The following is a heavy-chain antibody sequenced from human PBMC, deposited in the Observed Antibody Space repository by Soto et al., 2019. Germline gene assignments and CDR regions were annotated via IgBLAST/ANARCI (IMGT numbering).Heavy chain of an antibody. CDR1: GGSISSSSYY. V-gene: IGHV4-39*01. Sequence: SETLSLTCTVSGGSISSSSYYLVWIRQPPGKGLEWIGSIYYSGSTYYNPSLKSRVTISVDTSKNQFSLKLSSVSAADTAVYYCARQGGPHRGSENWFDPWGQGTLVTVSS. CDR3: ARQGGPHRGSENWFDP. D-gene: IGHD3-10*01. J-gene: IGHJ5*02. CDR2: IYYSGST.